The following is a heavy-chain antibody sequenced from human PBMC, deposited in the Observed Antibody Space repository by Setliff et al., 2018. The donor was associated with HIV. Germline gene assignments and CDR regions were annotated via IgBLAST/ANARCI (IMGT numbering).Heavy chain of an antibody. Sequence: GGSLRLSCAASGFTFDRFWMHWVRQAPGKGLVWVSRVNRDGSSTTYADSVKDRFTISRDNAKNTLYLQMNSLRAEDTGVYYCARPVEIGRHPVAGLRDAFDIWGQGTMVTVSS. CDR2: VNRDGSST. CDR1: GFTFDRFW. V-gene: IGHV3-74*01. D-gene: IGHD6-19*01. CDR3: ARPVEIGRHPVAGLRDAFDI. J-gene: IGHJ3*02.